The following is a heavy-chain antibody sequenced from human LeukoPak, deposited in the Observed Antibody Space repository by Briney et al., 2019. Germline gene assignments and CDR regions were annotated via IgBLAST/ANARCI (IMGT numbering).Heavy chain of an antibody. V-gene: IGHV4-59*01. Sequence: SETLSLTCSVSGVSISSYYWSWIRQPPGKGLEWIGYIYYSGSTNYNPSLKSRVTISVDTSKNQFSLKLSSVTAADTAVYYCARDSSGWSRMDVGGQGTTVTVSS. CDR3: ARDSSGWSRMDV. J-gene: IGHJ6*02. CDR1: GVSISSYY. D-gene: IGHD6-19*01. CDR2: IYYSGST.